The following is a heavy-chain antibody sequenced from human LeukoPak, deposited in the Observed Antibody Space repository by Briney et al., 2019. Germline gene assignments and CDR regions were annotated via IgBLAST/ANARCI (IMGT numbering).Heavy chain of an antibody. CDR3: ARGRYTMVRGVIGSDTDYYYYSYMDV. Sequence: SETLSLTCTVSGCSITSYYWSWIRQPPGKGLEWMGFIYYSGGTIYNTPPKSRITMSVEISKNQFSLQLNSVTPEDTAVYYCARGRYTMVRGVIGSDTDYYYYSYMDVWGKGTTVTITS. D-gene: IGHD3-10*01. CDR1: GCSITSYY. V-gene: IGHV4-59*12. CDR2: IYYSGGT. J-gene: IGHJ6*03.